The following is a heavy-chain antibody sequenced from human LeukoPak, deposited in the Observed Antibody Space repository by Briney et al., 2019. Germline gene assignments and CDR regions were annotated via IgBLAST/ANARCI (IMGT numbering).Heavy chain of an antibody. D-gene: IGHD2-15*01. CDR1: GGSFSGYY. CDR2: INHSGST. J-gene: IGHJ4*02. CDR3: ARLEGYCSGGSCYKSYFDY. Sequence: SETLSLTCAVYGGSFSGYYWSWIRQPPGKGLEWIGEINHSGSTNYNPSLKSRVTISVDTSKNQFSLKLSSVTAADTAVYCCARLEGYCSGGSCYKSYFDYWGQGTLVTVSS. V-gene: IGHV4-34*01.